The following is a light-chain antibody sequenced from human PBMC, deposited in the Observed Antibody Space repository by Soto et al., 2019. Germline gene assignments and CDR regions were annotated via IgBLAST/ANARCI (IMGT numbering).Light chain of an antibody. Sequence: DIVMTHSPLSLPVTPGEPASISCGSSRIRLHPSGNNYLEWYLQKPGQSPQLLISLGSSRASGVPDRFSGSGSGTDFTLQISRVEAEDVGVYYCMQALQTPPTFGQGTKV. CDR3: MQALQTPPT. J-gene: IGKJ1*01. CDR2: LGS. CDR1: RIRLHPSGNNY. V-gene: IGKV2-28*01.